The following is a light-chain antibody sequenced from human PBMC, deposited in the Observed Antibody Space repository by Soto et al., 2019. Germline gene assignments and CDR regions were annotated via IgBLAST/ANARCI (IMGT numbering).Light chain of an antibody. CDR2: EVT. V-gene: IGLV2-14*01. CDR1: SSDVGTYDY. J-gene: IGLJ1*01. Sequence: SVRTEPASVSGSPGQSITISCTGTSSDVGTYDYVSWYQQHPGKAPKLIIYEVTNRPSGVSNRFAGSKSANTAYLTISGLQAEDEADYYCSSYTSSSTLYVFGTGTKVTVL. CDR3: SSYTSSSTLYV.